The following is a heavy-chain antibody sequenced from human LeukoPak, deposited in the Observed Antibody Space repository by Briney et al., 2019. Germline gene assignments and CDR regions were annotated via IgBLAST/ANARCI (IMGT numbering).Heavy chain of an antibody. CDR2: INPNSGGT. V-gene: IGHV1-2*02. CDR3: ARVRIDRSRGYYFDY. J-gene: IGHJ4*02. Sequence: ASVKVSCKASGYTFTGYYMHWVRQAPGQGLEWMGWINPNSGGTNYAQKFQGRVTMSVDTSKNQFSLKLSSVTAADTAVYYCARVRIDRSRGYYFDYWGQGTLVTVSS. CDR1: GYTFTGYY. D-gene: IGHD2-2*01.